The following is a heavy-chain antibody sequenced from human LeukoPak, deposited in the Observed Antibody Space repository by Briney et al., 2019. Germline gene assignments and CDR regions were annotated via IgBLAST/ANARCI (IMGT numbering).Heavy chain of an antibody. CDR1: GYTFTSYD. D-gene: IGHD6-13*01. J-gene: IGHJ5*02. CDR3: AGQGYSSSGTNGGQNWFDP. Sequence: SVTVSCKASGYTFTSYDINWVRHATGQGLEWMGWMNPNSGNTGYAQKFQGRVTMTRNTSISTAYMELSSLRSEYTALYYCAGQGYSSSGTNGGQNWFDPWGQGTLVTVFS. V-gene: IGHV1-8*02. CDR2: MNPNSGNT.